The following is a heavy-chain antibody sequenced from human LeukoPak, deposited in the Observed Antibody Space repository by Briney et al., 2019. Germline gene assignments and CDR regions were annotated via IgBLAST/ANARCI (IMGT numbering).Heavy chain of an antibody. D-gene: IGHD5-24*01. J-gene: IGHJ4*02. CDR3: AGRGDGNLYYFDH. V-gene: IGHV3-7*04. CDR1: GFPFSSYW. Sequence: PGGSLRLSCAASGFPFSSYWMSWVRQAPGKGLEWVANIKQDGGEKYYVDSVKGRFTISRDNAKNSLYLQMNSLRPEDTAVYYCAGRGDGNLYYFDHWGQGTLVTASS. CDR2: IKQDGGEK.